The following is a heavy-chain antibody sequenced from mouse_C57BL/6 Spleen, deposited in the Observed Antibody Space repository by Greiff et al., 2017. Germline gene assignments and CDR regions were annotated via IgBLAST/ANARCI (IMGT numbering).Heavy chain of an antibody. J-gene: IGHJ2*01. CDR3: ARGVTTVVGPDY. D-gene: IGHD1-1*01. CDR1: GYTFTDYY. Sequence: VQLQQSGPELVKPGASVKISCKASGYTFTDYYMNWVKQSHGKSLEWIGDINPNNGGTSYNQKFKGKATLTVDKSSSTAYMELRSLTSEDSAVYDCARGVTTVVGPDYWGQGTTLTVSS. V-gene: IGHV1-26*01. CDR2: INPNNGGT.